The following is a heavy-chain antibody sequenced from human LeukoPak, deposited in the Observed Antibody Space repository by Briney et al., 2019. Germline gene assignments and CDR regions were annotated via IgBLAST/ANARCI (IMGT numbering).Heavy chain of an antibody. CDR3: ARAGFGYCSSTSCPHFDY. D-gene: IGHD2-2*01. Sequence: RASVKVSCKASGGTFSSYTISWVRQAPGQGLEWMGRIIPILGIANYAQKFQGRVTITADKSTSTAYMELSSLISEDTAVYYCARAGFGYCSSTSCPHFDYWGQGTLVTVSS. V-gene: IGHV1-69*02. J-gene: IGHJ4*02. CDR2: IIPILGIA. CDR1: GGTFSSYT.